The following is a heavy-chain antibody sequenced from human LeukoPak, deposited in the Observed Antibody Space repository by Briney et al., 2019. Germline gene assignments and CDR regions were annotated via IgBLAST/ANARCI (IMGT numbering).Heavy chain of an antibody. CDR3: AREGSSGWYPY. Sequence: GGSLRLSCAASGFTFSSYPLHWVRQAPDKGLDWMAVISNDGTKKHYADSVKGRFTISRDNSENTLYLQMNSLRVEDTAIYYCAREGSSGWYPYWGQGTLVTVSS. J-gene: IGHJ4*02. CDR2: ISNDGTKK. V-gene: IGHV3-30*17. D-gene: IGHD6-19*01. CDR1: GFTFSSYP.